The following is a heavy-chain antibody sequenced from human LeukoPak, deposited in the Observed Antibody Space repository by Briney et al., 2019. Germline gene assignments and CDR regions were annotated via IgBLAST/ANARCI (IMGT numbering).Heavy chain of an antibody. CDR2: IYHSGSA. CDR1: GGFNTHYY. CDR3: ARGQWLPVFDF. D-gene: IGHD3-22*01. J-gene: IGHJ4*02. Sequence: SETLSLTCSVSGGFNTHYYWSWMRQPPGRGLEWIGYIYHSGSANYNPSLKGRVTISVDTSKNHFSLKLSSVTAADTAIYYCARGQWLPVFDFWGQGTLVTVSS. V-gene: IGHV4-59*01.